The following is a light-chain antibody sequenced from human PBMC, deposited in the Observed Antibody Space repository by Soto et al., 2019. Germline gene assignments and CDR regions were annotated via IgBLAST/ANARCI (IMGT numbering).Light chain of an antibody. CDR1: SSDVGGYNY. CDR2: DVT. Sequence: QSVLTQPPSASGSPGQSVTISCTGTSSDVGGYNYVSWHQQHPGKAPKLIIYDVTKRPSGVPDRFSGSKSGYTASLTVSGLQAEDEADYYCSSFAGGNTSAFGTGTNVTVL. V-gene: IGLV2-8*01. CDR3: SSFAGGNTSA. J-gene: IGLJ1*01.